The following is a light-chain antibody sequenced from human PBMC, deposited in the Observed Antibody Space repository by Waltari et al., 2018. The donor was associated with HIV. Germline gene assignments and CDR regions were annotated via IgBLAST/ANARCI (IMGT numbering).Light chain of an antibody. J-gene: IGKJ4*01. V-gene: IGKV1-39*01. CDR1: QSVSTY. CDR3: QESHSSSLT. CDR2: AAS. Sequence: DIQMTQSPSSLSASVGDRVTITCRASQSVSTYLNWYQYKPGKAPKLLIYAASSLQSGVPLRFSGSGSGTDFTLTISSLQRDDSATYYCQESHSSSLTFGGGTGVEI.